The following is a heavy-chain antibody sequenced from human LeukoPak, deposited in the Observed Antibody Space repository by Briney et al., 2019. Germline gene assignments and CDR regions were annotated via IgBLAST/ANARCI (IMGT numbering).Heavy chain of an antibody. CDR1: GGTFSNYA. D-gene: IGHD1-14*01. V-gene: IGHV1-69*13. CDR2: IIPIFGTT. Sequence: SVKVSCKASGGTFSNYAINWVRQAPGQGLEWMGGIIPIFGTTDYAQKFEGRVTITADESTSTAYMELSSLRSEDTAVYYCASRPTGGTDFWGLGTLVTVSS. CDR3: ASRPTGGTDF. J-gene: IGHJ4*02.